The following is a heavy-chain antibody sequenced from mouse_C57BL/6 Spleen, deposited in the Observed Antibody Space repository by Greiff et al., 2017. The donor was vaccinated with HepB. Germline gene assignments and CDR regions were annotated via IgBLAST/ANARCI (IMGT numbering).Heavy chain of an antibody. CDR1: GYTFTSYW. D-gene: IGHD2-4*01. CDR2: INPSNGGT. Sequence: QVQLQQPGTELVKPGASVKLSCKASGYTFTSYWMHWVKQRPGQGLEWIGNINPSNGGTNYNEKFKSKATLTVDKSSSTAYMKLSSLTSEDSAVYYCARSGYDYPYSFDYWGQGTTLTVSS. CDR3: ARSGYDYPYSFDY. J-gene: IGHJ2*01. V-gene: IGHV1-53*01.